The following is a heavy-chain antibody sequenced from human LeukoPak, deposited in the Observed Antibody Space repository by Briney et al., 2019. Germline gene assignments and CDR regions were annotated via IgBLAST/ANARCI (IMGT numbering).Heavy chain of an antibody. Sequence: SETLSLTCTVSGGSISSYHWSWIRQPAGKGLEWIGRIYTSGNTNYSPSLKSRVTMSVDTSRNQFSLKLSSVTAGDTAVYYCAREVSNITARALDYWGQGTLVTVSS. CDR1: GGSISSYH. J-gene: IGHJ4*02. V-gene: IGHV4-4*07. CDR2: IYTSGNT. CDR3: AREVSNITARALDY. D-gene: IGHD6-6*01.